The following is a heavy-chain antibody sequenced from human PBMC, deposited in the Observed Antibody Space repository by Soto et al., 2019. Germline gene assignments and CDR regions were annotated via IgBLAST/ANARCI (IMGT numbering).Heavy chain of an antibody. J-gene: IGHJ4*02. CDR2: IYYSGST. CDR1: GGSISSYY. V-gene: IGHV4-59*01. Sequence: SETLSLTCTVSGGSISSYYWSWIRQPPGKGLEWIGYIYYSGSTNYNPSLKSRVTISVDTSKNQFSLKLSSVTAADTAVYYCARDMERYSYGYSYVYWGQGTLVTVSS. D-gene: IGHD5-18*01. CDR3: ARDMERYSYGYSYVY.